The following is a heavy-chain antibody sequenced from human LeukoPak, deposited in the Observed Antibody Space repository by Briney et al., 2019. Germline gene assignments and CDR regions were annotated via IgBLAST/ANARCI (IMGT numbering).Heavy chain of an antibody. Sequence: PGGSLRLSCAASGFNLRDYYMTWIRQAPGKGLEWISFSSGSASSFDYADSVKGRFTISRDNARNSLYLEMNGLRVDDTAVYYCARDRPVFDSTSWGGQGRYWGQGTLVTVSS. V-gene: IGHV3-11*01. CDR1: GFNLRDYY. D-gene: IGHD2/OR15-2a*01. CDR2: SSGSASSF. CDR3: ARDRPVFDSTSWGGQGRY. J-gene: IGHJ4*02.